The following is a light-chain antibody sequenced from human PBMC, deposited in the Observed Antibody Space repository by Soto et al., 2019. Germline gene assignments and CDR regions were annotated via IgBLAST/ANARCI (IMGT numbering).Light chain of an antibody. CDR3: QQYGSSGT. Sequence: EIVMTQSPATLSVSPGESATLSCRASQSVHTNLAWYQHKPGQAPRLLIYGASNRATGISARFSGSGSGTEFTLTISRLEPEDFAVYYCQQYGSSGTFGQGTKVEIK. CDR1: QSVHTN. J-gene: IGKJ1*01. V-gene: IGKV3-15*01. CDR2: GAS.